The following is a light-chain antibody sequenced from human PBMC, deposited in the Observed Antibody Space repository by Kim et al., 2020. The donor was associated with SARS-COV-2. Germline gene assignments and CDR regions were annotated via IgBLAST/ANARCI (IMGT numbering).Light chain of an antibody. V-gene: IGLV4-69*01. J-gene: IGLJ3*02. CDR1: SGHSSYA. Sequence: QLVLTQSPSASASLGASVKLTCTLNSGHSSYAIAWHQQQPEKGPRYLMKVNSDGSHSKGDGIPDRFSGSSSGAERYLTISSLQSEDEADYYCQTWGTGMRVFGGGTKVTVL. CDR2: VNSDGSH. CDR3: QTWGTGMRV.